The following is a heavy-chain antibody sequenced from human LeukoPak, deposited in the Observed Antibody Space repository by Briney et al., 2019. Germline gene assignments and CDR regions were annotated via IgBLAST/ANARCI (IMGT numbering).Heavy chain of an antibody. J-gene: IGHJ6*02. D-gene: IGHD6-6*01. CDR2: IYYSGST. V-gene: IGHV4-31*03. Sequence: PSETLSLTCTVSGGSISSGGYYWSWIRQHPGQGLEWIGYIYYSGSTYYNPSLKSRVTISVDTSKNQFSLKLSSVTAADTAVYYCARDKSSSQGRYYYYGMDVWGQGTTVTVSS. CDR1: GGSISSGGYY. CDR3: ARDKSSSQGRYYYYGMDV.